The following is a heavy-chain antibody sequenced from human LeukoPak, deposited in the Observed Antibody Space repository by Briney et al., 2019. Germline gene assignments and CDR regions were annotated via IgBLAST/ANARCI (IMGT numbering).Heavy chain of an antibody. Sequence: SETLSLTCTVSGGSISSRSYYWGWIRQPRGKGLEWIGSIYYSGSTYYNPSLKSRVTISVDTTKNQFSLKLSSVTAADTAVYYCARQGGVVLAAANYVDYWGQGTLVTVSS. V-gene: IGHV4-39*01. J-gene: IGHJ4*02. CDR1: GGSISSRSYY. CDR2: IYYSGST. CDR3: ARQGGVVLAAANYVDY. D-gene: IGHD6-13*01.